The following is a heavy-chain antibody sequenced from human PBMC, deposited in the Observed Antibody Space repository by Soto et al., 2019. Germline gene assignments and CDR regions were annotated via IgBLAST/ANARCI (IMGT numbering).Heavy chain of an antibody. J-gene: IGHJ6*02. CDR2: IWYDGSNK. Sequence: QVQLVESGGGVVQPGRSLRLSCAASGFTFSSYGMHWVRQAPGKGLEWVAVIWYDGSNKYYADSVKGRFTISRDNSKNTLYLQMNSLRAEDTAVYYCARGGIAAAGIHYYYGMDVWGQGTTVTVSS. D-gene: IGHD6-13*01. CDR1: GFTFSSYG. V-gene: IGHV3-33*01. CDR3: ARGGIAAAGIHYYYGMDV.